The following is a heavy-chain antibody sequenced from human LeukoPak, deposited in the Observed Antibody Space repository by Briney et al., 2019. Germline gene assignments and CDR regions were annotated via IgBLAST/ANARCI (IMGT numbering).Heavy chain of an antibody. CDR2: ISSGGSTI. D-gene: IGHD6-19*01. V-gene: IGHV3-11*01. CDR1: GFTFSDYY. Sequence: GGSLRLSCAASGFTFSDYYMSWIRQAPGKGLEWVSYISSGGSTIYYADSVKGRFTISRDNAKNSLYLQMNSLRSEDTAVYYCARRAVGNSYYYYMDVWGKGTTVTVSS. CDR3: ARRAVGNSYYYYMDV. J-gene: IGHJ6*03.